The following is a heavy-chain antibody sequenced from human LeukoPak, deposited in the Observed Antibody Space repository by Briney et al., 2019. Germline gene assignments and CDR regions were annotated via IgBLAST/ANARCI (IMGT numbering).Heavy chain of an antibody. J-gene: IGHJ4*02. V-gene: IGHV4-31*03. CDR1: GDSMSSGGYY. CDR3: ARTRLRGDPFDD. CDR2: IFSTGNT. D-gene: IGHD2-21*02. Sequence: SETLSLTCTVSGDSMSSGGYYWSWIRQHPGKGLEWIGYIFSTGNTYYNPSLKSRLTISVDTSKYRFSLQLSFVTAADTAVYYCARTRLRGDPFDDWGQGTLVTVSS.